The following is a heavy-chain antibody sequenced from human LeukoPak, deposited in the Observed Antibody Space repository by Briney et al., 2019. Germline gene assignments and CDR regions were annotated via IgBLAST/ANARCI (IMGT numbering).Heavy chain of an antibody. Sequence: GGSPRLSCAASGFTFSSYSMNWVRQAPGKGLEWVSYISSSSSTIYYADSVKGRFTISRDNAKNSLYLQMNSLRAEDTAVYYCASYCSSTSCYYGNYGMDVWGQGTTVTVSS. CDR1: GFTFSSYS. J-gene: IGHJ6*02. V-gene: IGHV3-48*01. D-gene: IGHD2-2*01. CDR2: ISSSSSTI. CDR3: ASYCSSTSCYYGNYGMDV.